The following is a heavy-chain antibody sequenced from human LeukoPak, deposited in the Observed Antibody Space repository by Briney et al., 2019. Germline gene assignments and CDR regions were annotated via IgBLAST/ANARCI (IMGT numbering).Heavy chain of an antibody. V-gene: IGHV4-59*01. CDR1: GGSISNYS. Sequence: SETLSLKCTVSGGSISNYSWSWIRRPPGKGLEWIGNVYYSGTTSYNPSLESRVTISVDTSKNQFSLRLTSVTAADTAMYYCARYGSGLIWGRGTMVTVSS. CDR3: ARYGSGLI. J-gene: IGHJ3*02. CDR2: VYYSGTT. D-gene: IGHD3-10*01.